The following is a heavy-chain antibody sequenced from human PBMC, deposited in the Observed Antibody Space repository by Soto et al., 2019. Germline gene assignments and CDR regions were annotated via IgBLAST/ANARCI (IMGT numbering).Heavy chain of an antibody. CDR2: IYYSGST. CDR3: ARDGGRWLQLGNYYYYGMDV. D-gene: IGHD5-12*01. J-gene: IGHJ6*02. CDR1: GGSISSYY. V-gene: IGHV4-59*01. Sequence: QVQLQESGPGLVKPSETLSLTCTVSGGSISSYYWSWIRQPPGKGLEWIGYIYYSGSTNYNPSLKSRVTISVDTSKNQFSLKLSSVTAADTAVYYCARDGGRWLQLGNYYYYGMDVWGQGTTVTVSS.